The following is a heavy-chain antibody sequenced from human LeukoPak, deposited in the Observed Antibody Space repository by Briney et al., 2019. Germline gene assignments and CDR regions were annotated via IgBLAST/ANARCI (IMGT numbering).Heavy chain of an antibody. D-gene: IGHD6-13*01. J-gene: IGHJ6*04. CDR2: IYYSGST. Sequence: KPSETLSLTCTVSGGSISSYYWSWIRQPPGKGLEWIGYIYYSGSTNYNPSLKSRVTISVDTSKNQFSLKLSSVTAADTAVYYCARVLRSSSPLHYYYYYGMDVWGKGTTVTVSS. CDR3: ARVLRSSSPLHYYYYYGMDV. V-gene: IGHV4-59*01. CDR1: GGSISSYY.